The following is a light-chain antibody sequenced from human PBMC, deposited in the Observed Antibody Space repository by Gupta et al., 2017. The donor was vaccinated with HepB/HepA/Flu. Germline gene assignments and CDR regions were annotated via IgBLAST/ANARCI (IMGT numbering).Light chain of an antibody. CDR2: WAS. Sequence: EIVMTKSPDFMAVSLCERATINCKSSQSVLYSSNNKNYLAWYQQKPGQPPKLLIYWASTRESGVPDRFSGSGSGTDFTLTISSLQAEDVAVYYCQQHYNTPWTFGQGTKVEIK. V-gene: IGKV4-1*01. CDR3: QQHYNTPWT. J-gene: IGKJ1*01. CDR1: QSVLYSSNNKNY.